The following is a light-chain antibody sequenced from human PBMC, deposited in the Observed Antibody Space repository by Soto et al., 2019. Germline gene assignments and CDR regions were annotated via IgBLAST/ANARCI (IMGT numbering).Light chain of an antibody. CDR3: QSYDSSLSTYV. CDR1: SSNIGAGYD. J-gene: IGLJ1*01. Sequence: QSALTQPPSVSGAPGQRVTVSCTGNSSNIGAGYDVHWYHQLPGTAPKLLISGNSNRPSGVPDRFSSSKSGAPASLAITGLQAEDEADYYCQSYDSSLSTYVFGTGTKVTVL. CDR2: GNS. V-gene: IGLV1-40*03.